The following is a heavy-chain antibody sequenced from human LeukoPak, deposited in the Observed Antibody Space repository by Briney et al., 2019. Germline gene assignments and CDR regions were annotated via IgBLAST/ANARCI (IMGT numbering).Heavy chain of an antibody. D-gene: IGHD3-9*01. CDR3: AKSYDILTGYSSIDY. V-gene: IGHV3-23*01. J-gene: IGHJ4*02. CDR2: ISGSGGST. CDR1: GFTFSSYA. Sequence: GGSLRLSCAASGFTFSSYAMSWVRQAPGRGLEWVSAISGSGGSTYYADSVKGRFTISRDNSKNTLYLQMNSLRAEDTAVYYCAKSYDILTGYSSIDYWGQGTLVTVSS.